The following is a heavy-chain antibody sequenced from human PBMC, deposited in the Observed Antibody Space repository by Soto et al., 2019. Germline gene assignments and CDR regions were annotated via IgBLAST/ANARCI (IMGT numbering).Heavy chain of an antibody. CDR1: GGSISSGGYY. Sequence: SETLSLTCTVSGGSISSGGYYWSWIRQHPWKGLEWIGYIYYSGSTYYNPSLKSRVTISVDTSKNQFSLKLSSVTAADTAVYYCARGGGYDYPYYYYYGMDVWGQGXTVTVYS. CDR3: ARGGGYDYPYYYYYGMDV. D-gene: IGHD5-12*01. V-gene: IGHV4-31*03. CDR2: IYYSGST. J-gene: IGHJ6*02.